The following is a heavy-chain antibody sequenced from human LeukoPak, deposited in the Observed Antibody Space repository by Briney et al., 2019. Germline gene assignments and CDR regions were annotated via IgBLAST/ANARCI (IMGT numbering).Heavy chain of an antibody. CDR2: IYSSGST. J-gene: IGHJ6*03. CDR1: GGSISSYY. D-gene: IGHD3-22*01. V-gene: IGHV4-4*07. Sequence: SETLSLTCTVSGGSISSYYWSWIRQPAGKGLEWIGRIYSSGSTNYNPSLKSRVTMSVDTSKNQFSLKLDSVTAADTAVYYCARANYYDTSDYYRRGGYYYYMDVWGKGTTVTISS. CDR3: ARANYYDTSDYYRRGGYYYYMDV.